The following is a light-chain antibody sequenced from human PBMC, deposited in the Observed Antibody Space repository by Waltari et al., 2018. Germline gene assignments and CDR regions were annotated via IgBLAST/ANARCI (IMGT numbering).Light chain of an antibody. CDR3: QAWDSSNYV. CDR1: KLGDKY. J-gene: IGLJ1*01. V-gene: IGLV3-1*01. Sequence: SYELTQPPSVSVSPGQPASITCSGDKLGDKYACWYQQKPGQSPVLVIYQDSKRPSGIPERFSGSNSGNTATLTISGTQAMDEADYYCQAWDSSNYVFGTGTKVTVL. CDR2: QDS.